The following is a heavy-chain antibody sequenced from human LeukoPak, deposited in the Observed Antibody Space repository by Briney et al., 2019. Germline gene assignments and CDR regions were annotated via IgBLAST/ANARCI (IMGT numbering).Heavy chain of an antibody. Sequence: GGSLRLSCAASGSTLSSYWMSWVRQAPGKGLEWVANIKQDGSEKYYVDSVKGRFTISRDNGKNSLYLQMNSLRAEDTALYYCAKSGIIQGYYFYYMDVWGKGTTVTISS. CDR3: AKSGIIQGYYFYYMDV. CDR2: IKQDGSEK. J-gene: IGHJ6*03. CDR1: GSTLSSYW. D-gene: IGHD5-18*01. V-gene: IGHV3-7*03.